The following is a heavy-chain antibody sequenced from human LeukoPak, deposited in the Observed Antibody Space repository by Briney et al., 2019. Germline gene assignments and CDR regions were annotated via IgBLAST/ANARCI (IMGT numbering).Heavy chain of an antibody. CDR1: GFTVSSNY. CDR3: ARDPPVDY. J-gene: IGHJ4*02. CDR2: IYSGGST. Sequence: PGGSLRLSCAASGFTVSSNYLSWVRQAPGKGLEWVSVIYSGGSTYYADSVKGRFTISRDNSKSTLYLQMNSLRAEDTAVYYCARDPPVDYWGQGTLVTVSS. V-gene: IGHV3-53*01.